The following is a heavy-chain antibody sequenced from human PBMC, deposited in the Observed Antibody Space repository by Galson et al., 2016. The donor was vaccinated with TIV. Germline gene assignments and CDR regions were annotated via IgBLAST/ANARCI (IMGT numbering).Heavy chain of an antibody. Sequence: SVKVSCKASGYLFTSWYMHWVRQAPGQGLEWVGIVSTSGGTTSYAQKFQGRVAMTSDTSTSTVYMELNSLKSEDTAVYYCARGPGYTYGYIFDYWGQGTPVTVSS. D-gene: IGHD5-18*01. J-gene: IGHJ4*02. V-gene: IGHV1-46*01. CDR3: ARGPGYTYGYIFDY. CDR2: VSTSGGTT. CDR1: GYLFTSWY.